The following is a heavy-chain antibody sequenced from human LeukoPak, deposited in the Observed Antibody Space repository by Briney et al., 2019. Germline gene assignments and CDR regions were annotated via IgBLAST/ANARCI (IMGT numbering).Heavy chain of an antibody. J-gene: IGHJ6*02. Sequence: GGSLRLSCAASGFTVSDIHMTWVRRAPGKGLEWVSVIYTGGNTYYADSVKGRFSISRDVPKNTVNLQMNSLRAEDTAVYYCARRYYHMDVWGQGTTVTVSS. CDR1: GFTVSDIH. CDR2: IYTGGNT. V-gene: IGHV3-66*04. CDR3: ARRYYHMDV.